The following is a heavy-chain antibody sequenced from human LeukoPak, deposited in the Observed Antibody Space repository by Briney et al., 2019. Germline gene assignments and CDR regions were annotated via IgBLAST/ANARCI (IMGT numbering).Heavy chain of an antibody. CDR2: ISGSGDST. CDR3: AILTGGHSSGYY. Sequence: KAGGSLRLSCAASGFTFSSYAMNWVRQAPGKGLEWVSTISGSGDSTYYADSVKGRFTISRDNSRNTLYLHMNSLRAEDAAVYYCAILTGGHSSGYYWGQGTLVTVSS. V-gene: IGHV3-23*01. J-gene: IGHJ4*02. D-gene: IGHD6-19*01. CDR1: GFTFSSYA.